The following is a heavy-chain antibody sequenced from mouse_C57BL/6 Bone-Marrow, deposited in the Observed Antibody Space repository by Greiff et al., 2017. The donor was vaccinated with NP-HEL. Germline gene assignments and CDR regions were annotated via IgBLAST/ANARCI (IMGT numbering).Heavy chain of an antibody. CDR2: IYPGGGYT. J-gene: IGHJ2*01. CDR1: GYTFTNYW. D-gene: IGHD1-1*01. V-gene: IGHV1-63*01. CDR3: AREGLLRYYFDY. Sequence: QVQLQQSGAELVRPGTSVKMSCKASGYTFTNYWIGWAKQRPGHGLEWIGDIYPGGGYTNYNEKFKGKATLTADKSSSTAYMQFSSLTSEDSAVYYCAREGLLRYYFDYWGQGTTLTVSS.